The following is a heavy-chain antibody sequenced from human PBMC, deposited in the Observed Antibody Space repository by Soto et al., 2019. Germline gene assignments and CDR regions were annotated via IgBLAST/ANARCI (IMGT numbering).Heavy chain of an antibody. J-gene: IGHJ4*02. CDR2: IDPDGNTI. Sequence: EVQLVESGGDLVQPGGSRKLSCAASGFALSRYWMHWVRQAPGKGLVWVSRIDPDGNTINYADSVRGRFTISRDNAKNTLYLEMNSLRTEDTAIYYCSRDLSGRDDYWGQGTLVTVSS. CDR1: GFALSRYW. CDR3: SRDLSGRDDY. D-gene: IGHD6-19*01. V-gene: IGHV3-74*01.